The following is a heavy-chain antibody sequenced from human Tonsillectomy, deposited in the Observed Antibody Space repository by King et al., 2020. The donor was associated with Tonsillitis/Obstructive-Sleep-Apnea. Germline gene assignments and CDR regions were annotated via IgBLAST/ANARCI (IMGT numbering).Heavy chain of an antibody. D-gene: IGHD2-2*01. Sequence: VQLVESGGGLVKPGGSLRLSCAASGFTFSDYYMSWIRQAPGKGLEWVSDISSSSGYTNYADSVRGRFTISRDNAKNSLYLQMNSLRAEDTAVYYCASVRGYCSSTTCASPNDYWGQGTLVIVSS. V-gene: IGHV3-11*05. CDR2: ISSSSGYT. CDR3: ASVRGYCSSTTCASPNDY. J-gene: IGHJ4*02. CDR1: GFTFSDYY.